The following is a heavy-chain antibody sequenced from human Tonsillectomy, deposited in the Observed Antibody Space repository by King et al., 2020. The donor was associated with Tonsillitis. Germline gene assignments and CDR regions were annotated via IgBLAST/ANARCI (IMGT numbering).Heavy chain of an antibody. CDR2: IQHSGNP. CDR1: GGSISSSSYY. CDR3: ARIWGFCTTTSCPSNGLDV. J-gene: IGHJ6*02. Sequence: QLQESGPGLVKPSETLSLTCTVSGGSISSSSYYWGWIRQPPGKGREWIGSIQHSGNPYSNPSLKIRVTISLDTSKNQFSLKRGSVTAADTAVYYCARIWGFCTTTSCPSNGLDVWGQGTTVTVS. V-gene: IGHV4-39*01. D-gene: IGHD2-2*01.